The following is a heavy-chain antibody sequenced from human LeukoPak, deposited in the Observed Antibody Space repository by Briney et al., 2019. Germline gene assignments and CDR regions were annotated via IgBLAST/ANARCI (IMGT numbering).Heavy chain of an antibody. J-gene: IGHJ4*02. Sequence: ASVKVSCKASGYTFTSYGISWVRQAPGQGLEWMGWITTSNGDTDYTQKLQGRVTMTTDTSTSTAYMELRSLRSDDTAVYYCARISMKILGKEPPFDYWAKGPLVTVSS. V-gene: IGHV1-18*01. CDR3: ARISMKILGKEPPFDY. D-gene: IGHD3-3*01. CDR1: GYTFTSYG. CDR2: ITTSNGDT.